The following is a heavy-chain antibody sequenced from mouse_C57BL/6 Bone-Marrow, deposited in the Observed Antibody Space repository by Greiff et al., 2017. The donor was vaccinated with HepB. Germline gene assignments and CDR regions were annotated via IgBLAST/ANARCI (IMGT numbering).Heavy chain of an antibody. CDR2: IRSKSSNYAT. Sequence: EVQVVESGGGLVQPKGSLKLSFAASGFTFNTYAMHWVRQAPGKGLEWVARIRSKSSNYATYYADSVKDRFTISRDDSQSMLYLQMNNLKTEDTAMYYCVRDRPLHRGYAMDYWGQGTSVTVSS. J-gene: IGHJ4*01. D-gene: IGHD3-1*01. V-gene: IGHV10-3*01. CDR1: GFTFNTYA. CDR3: VRDRPLHRGYAMDY.